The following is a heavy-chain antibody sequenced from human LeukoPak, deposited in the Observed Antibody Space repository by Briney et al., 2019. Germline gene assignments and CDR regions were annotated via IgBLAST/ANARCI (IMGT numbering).Heavy chain of an antibody. J-gene: IGHJ4*02. CDR3: ARDLPRGLVDY. Sequence: GSLRLSCAASGFTFSSYWMSWVRQAPGKGLEWVANIKQDGSEKYYVDSVKGRFTISRDNAKNSLHLQMNSLRAEDTAVYYCARDLPRGLVDYWGQGTLVTVSS. V-gene: IGHV3-7*03. CDR1: GFTFSSYW. D-gene: IGHD1-26*01. CDR2: IKQDGSEK.